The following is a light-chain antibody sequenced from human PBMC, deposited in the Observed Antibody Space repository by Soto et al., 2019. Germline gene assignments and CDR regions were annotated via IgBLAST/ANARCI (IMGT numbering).Light chain of an antibody. CDR2: GAS. Sequence: EIVMTQSPATLSVSPGERATLSCKTSQSVDSLLAWYQQKPGQAPRLLIYGASSRATGIPDRFSGSGSGTEFTLTISSLQSEDFAVYYCQQYNNWPRTFGQGTMVDIK. CDR1: QSVDSL. J-gene: IGKJ1*01. CDR3: QQYNNWPRT. V-gene: IGKV3D-15*01.